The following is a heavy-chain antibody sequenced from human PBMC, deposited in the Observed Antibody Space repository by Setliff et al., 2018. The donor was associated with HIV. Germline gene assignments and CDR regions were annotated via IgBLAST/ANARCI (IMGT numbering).Heavy chain of an antibody. Sequence: SVKVSCKASGDTFRSRAFSWVRQAPGQGLEWMGGIIPIVGTANYAQSFQGRVTISADGSTSTAYMELNSLTSEDTAIYYCARAGTIKMLVTPPPPLDYWGQGTLVTVSS. J-gene: IGHJ4*02. CDR3: ARAGTIKMLVTPPPPLDY. CDR1: GDTFRSRA. CDR2: IIPIVGTA. D-gene: IGHD3-22*01. V-gene: IGHV1-69*13.